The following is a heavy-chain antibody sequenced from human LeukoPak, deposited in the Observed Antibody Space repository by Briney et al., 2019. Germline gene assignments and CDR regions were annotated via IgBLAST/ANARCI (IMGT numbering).Heavy chain of an antibody. V-gene: IGHV3-30-3*01. J-gene: IGHJ4*02. Sequence: GGSLILSCAASGFTFSSYAMHWVRQAPGKGLEWVAVISYDGSNKYYADSVKGRFTISRDNSKNTLYLQMNSLRAEDTAVCYCARDLYGIAVAGTLDYWGQGTLVTVSS. CDR1: GFTFSSYA. CDR3: ARDLYGIAVAGTLDY. CDR2: ISYDGSNK. D-gene: IGHD6-19*01.